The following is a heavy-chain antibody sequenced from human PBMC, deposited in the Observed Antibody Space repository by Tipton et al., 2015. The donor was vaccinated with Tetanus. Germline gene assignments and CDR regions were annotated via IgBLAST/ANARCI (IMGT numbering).Heavy chain of an antibody. CDR2: IYYSGST. V-gene: IGHV4-59*01. CDR3: ARENGYGSDYGMDV. CDR1: GGSISSYY. J-gene: IGHJ6*02. D-gene: IGHD3-10*01. Sequence: LRLSCTVSGGSISSYYWSWIRQPPGKGLEWIGYIYYSGSTNYNPSLKSRVTISVDTSKNQFSLKLSSVTAADTAVYYCARENGYGSDYGMDVWGQGTTVTVSS.